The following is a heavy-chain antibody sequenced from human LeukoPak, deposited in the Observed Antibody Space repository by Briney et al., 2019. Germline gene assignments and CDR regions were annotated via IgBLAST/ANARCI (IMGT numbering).Heavy chain of an antibody. CDR3: ARDRGRNWFDS. CDR2: IKEDGSEK. CDR1: GFTFSSYW. Sequence: PGGSLRLSCAAPGFTFSSYWMSWVRQAPGKGLEWVANIKEDGSEKYYVDSVKGRFTISRDNAQKSLYLQMNSLRAEDTAVYYCARDRGRNWFDSWGQGTLVTVSS. D-gene: IGHD6-25*01. J-gene: IGHJ5*01. V-gene: IGHV3-7*04.